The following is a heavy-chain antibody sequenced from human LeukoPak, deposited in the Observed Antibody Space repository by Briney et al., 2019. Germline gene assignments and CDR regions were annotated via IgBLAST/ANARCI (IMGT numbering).Heavy chain of an antibody. CDR1: GGSVRSYW. V-gene: IGHV4-4*07. CDR3: ARPGYTVSYYFLDY. Sequence: SETLSLTCDVSGGSVRSYWWGWVRQPAGKGLEWLGRIYSTGSTRFNPSLKSRLTLPIDTSTNQFSLKLTSVTAADTAVYFCARPGYTVSYYFLDYWSQGTLVTVSS. D-gene: IGHD1-26*01. J-gene: IGHJ4*02. CDR2: IYSTGST.